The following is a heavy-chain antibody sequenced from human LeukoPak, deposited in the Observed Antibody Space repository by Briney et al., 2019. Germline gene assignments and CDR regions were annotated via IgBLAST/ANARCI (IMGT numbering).Heavy chain of an antibody. V-gene: IGHV1-2*02. Sequence: ASVKVSCKASGGTFSSYAISWVRQAPGQGLEWMGWINPNSGGTNYAQKFQGRVTMTRDTSISTAYMELSRLRSDDTAVYYCARVGSTNVIDYWGQGTLVTVSS. CDR1: GGTFSSYA. CDR2: INPNSGGT. D-gene: IGHD2-2*01. CDR3: ARVGSTNVIDY. J-gene: IGHJ4*02.